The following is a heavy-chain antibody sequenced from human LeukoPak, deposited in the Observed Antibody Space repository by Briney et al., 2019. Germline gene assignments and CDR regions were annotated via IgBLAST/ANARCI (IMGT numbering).Heavy chain of an antibody. J-gene: IGHJ3*02. CDR1: GGSISSSSYY. CDR2: IYYSGST. Sequence: SETLSLTCTVSGGSISSSSYYWGWIRQPPGKGLEWIGSIYYSGSTYYNPSLKSRVTISVDTSKNQFSLKLSSVTAADTAVYYCARRTYYYGSGISSEAFDIWGQGTMVTVSS. V-gene: IGHV4-39*01. CDR3: ARRTYYYGSGISSEAFDI. D-gene: IGHD3-10*01.